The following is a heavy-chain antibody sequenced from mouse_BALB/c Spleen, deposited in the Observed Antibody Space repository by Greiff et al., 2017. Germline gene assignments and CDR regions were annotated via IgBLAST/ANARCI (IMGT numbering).Heavy chain of an antibody. J-gene: IGHJ4*01. D-gene: IGHD1-1*01. Sequence: EVQLQESGPGLVKPSQSLSLTCSVTGYSITSGYYWNWIRQFPGNKLEWMGYISYDGSNNYNPSLKNRISITRDTSKNQFFLKLNSVTTEDTATYYCARSGYYGSSYDAMDYWGQGTSVTVSS. CDR2: ISYDGSN. CDR3: ARSGYYGSSYDAMDY. V-gene: IGHV3-6*02. CDR1: GYSITSGYY.